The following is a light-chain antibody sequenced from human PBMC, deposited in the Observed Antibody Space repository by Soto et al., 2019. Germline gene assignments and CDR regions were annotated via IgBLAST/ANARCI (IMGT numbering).Light chain of an antibody. CDR2: DAS. Sequence: EIVLTQSPATRSLSPGERATLSCRASQSVSSYLAWYQQKPGQAPRLLIYDASNRATGIPARFSGSGSGTDFTLTISSLEPEDFAVYYCQQRSNWPRTFGQGTKV. J-gene: IGKJ1*01. V-gene: IGKV3-11*01. CDR1: QSVSSY. CDR3: QQRSNWPRT.